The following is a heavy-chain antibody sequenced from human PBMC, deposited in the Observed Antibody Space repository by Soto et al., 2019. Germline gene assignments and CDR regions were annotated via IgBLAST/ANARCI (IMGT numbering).Heavy chain of an antibody. D-gene: IGHD1-26*01. CDR1: GYTFFNFD. V-gene: IGHV1-18*01. J-gene: IGHJ4*02. CDR2: ISVYNGNT. Sequence: GASVKVSCKASGYTFFNFDITWVRQAPGQGLEWMGWISVYNGNTIYAQKFQGRVTMTEDTSTDTAYMELSSLRSEDTAVYYCATVVASGSTLDYWGQGTLVTVSS. CDR3: ATVVASGSTLDY.